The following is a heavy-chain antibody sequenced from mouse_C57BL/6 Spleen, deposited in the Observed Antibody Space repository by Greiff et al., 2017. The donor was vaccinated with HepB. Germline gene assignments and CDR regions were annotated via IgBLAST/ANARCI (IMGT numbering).Heavy chain of an antibody. CDR1: GYSITSGYY. Sequence: VQLQQSGPGLVKPSQSLSLTCSVTGYSITSGYYWNWIRQFPGNKLEWMGYISYDGSNNYNPSLKNRISITRDTSKNQFFLKLNSVTTEDTATYYCARDYYGSIDYWGQGTTLTVSS. CDR2: ISYDGSN. D-gene: IGHD1-1*01. J-gene: IGHJ2*01. CDR3: ARDYYGSIDY. V-gene: IGHV3-6*01.